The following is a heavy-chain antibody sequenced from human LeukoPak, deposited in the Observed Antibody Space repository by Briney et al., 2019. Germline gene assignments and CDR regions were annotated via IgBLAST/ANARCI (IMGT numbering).Heavy chain of an antibody. CDR1: GGSIGSYY. J-gene: IGHJ6*03. Sequence: PSETLSLTCTVSGGSIGSYYWSWIRQPAGKGLEWIGRIYTSGSTNYNPSLKSRVTMSVDTSKNQFSLKLSSVTAADTAVYYCARDGCSSTSCYAYYYYYMDVWGKGTTVTVSS. V-gene: IGHV4-4*07. CDR2: IYTSGST. D-gene: IGHD2-2*01. CDR3: ARDGCSSTSCYAYYYYYMDV.